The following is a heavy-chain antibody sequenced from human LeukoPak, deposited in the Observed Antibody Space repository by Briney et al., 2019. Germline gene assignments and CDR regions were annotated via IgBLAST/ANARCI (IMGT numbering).Heavy chain of an antibody. J-gene: IGHJ5*02. Sequence: PGGSLRLSCVASGFTFSDHYMDWARQAPGKGLEWVGRIRNRASSHTTEYAASVKGRFTISRDDSKNSLFLQMNSLKTEDTAVYYCSASVAVATYVSWGQGTLVTVSS. CDR1: GFTFSDHY. CDR2: IRNRASSHTT. V-gene: IGHV3-72*01. CDR3: SASVAVATYVS. D-gene: IGHD2-15*01.